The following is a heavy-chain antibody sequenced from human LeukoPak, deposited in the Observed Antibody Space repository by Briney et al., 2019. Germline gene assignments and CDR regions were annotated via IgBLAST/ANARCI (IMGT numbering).Heavy chain of an antibody. J-gene: IGHJ4*02. CDR2: INHSGST. D-gene: IGHD4-17*01. V-gene: IGHV4-34*01. CDR3: ARGARDGDYFYFDY. CDR1: GRSFSGYY. Sequence: SETLSLTCAAYGRSFSGYYWSWIRQPPGKGLEWIGEINHSGSTNYNPSLKSRVPISVDTSKNQFSLKLSSVTAADTAVYYCARGARDGDYFYFDYWGQGTLVTVSS.